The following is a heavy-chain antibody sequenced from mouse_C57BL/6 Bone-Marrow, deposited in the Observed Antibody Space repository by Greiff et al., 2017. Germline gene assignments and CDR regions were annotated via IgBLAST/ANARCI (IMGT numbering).Heavy chain of an antibody. CDR3: TRFPLYYDYDWFSY. Sequence: EVQLQQSGTVLARPGASVKMSCKTSGYTFTSYWMHWVKQRPGQGLEWIGAIYPGNSDTSYNQKFKGKAKLTAVTSASTAYMELSILTNADSAVYYGTRFPLYYDYDWFSYWGQGTLVTVSA. CDR2: IYPGNSDT. V-gene: IGHV1-5*01. J-gene: IGHJ3*01. D-gene: IGHD2-4*01. CDR1: GYTFTSYW.